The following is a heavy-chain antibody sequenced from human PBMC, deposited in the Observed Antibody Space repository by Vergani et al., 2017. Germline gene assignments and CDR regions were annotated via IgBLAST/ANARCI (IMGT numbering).Heavy chain of an antibody. D-gene: IGHD2-15*01. V-gene: IGHV4-39*07. CDR3: ARERCSGGSCYSN. J-gene: IGHJ4*02. CDR1: DGSITDGSSY. Sequence: QVQLQESGPGLVKPSETLSLTCIVSDGSITDGSSYWDWIRQPPGKGLEWIGSIYFSGSAYYNPSLRTRVTISVDTSKNQFSLKLSSVTAADTAVYYCARERCSGGSCYSNWGQGTLVTVSS. CDR2: IYFSGSA.